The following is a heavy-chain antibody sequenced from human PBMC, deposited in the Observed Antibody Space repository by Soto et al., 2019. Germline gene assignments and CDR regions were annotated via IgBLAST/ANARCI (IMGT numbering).Heavy chain of an antibody. J-gene: IGHJ6*02. V-gene: IGHV1-69*08. CDR2: IIPMLGIA. CDR1: GGTFSSYT. Sequence: QVQPVQSGAEVKKPGSSVKVSCKASGGTFSSYTISWVRQAPGQGLEWMGRIIPMLGIANYAQKFQGRVTITADKSTSTAYMELSSLRSEDTAVYYCARERGTAMGADYYGMDVWGQGTTVTVSS. D-gene: IGHD5-18*01. CDR3: ARERGTAMGADYYGMDV.